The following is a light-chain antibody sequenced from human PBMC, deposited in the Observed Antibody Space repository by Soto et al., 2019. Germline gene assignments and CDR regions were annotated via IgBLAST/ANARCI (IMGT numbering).Light chain of an antibody. V-gene: IGLV2-14*01. CDR3: SSYTSRITWV. CDR1: SSDVGGYNY. Sequence: QSAPTQPASVSGSPGQSITISCTGSSSDVGGYNYVSWFQQHPGKAPKLLIYEVNNRPSGISNRFSGPKSGHTASLTISGLQAEDEADYYCSSYTSRITWVFGGGTKLTVL. CDR2: EVN. J-gene: IGLJ3*02.